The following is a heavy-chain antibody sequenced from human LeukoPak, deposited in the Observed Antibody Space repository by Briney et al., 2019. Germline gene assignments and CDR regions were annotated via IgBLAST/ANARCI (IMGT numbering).Heavy chain of an antibody. J-gene: IGHJ5*02. Sequence: GGSLRLSCAASGFTFSSYGMHWVRQAPGKGLEWVAVISYDGSNKYYADSVKGRFTISRDNSKNTLYLQMNSLRAEDTAVYYCAKDRWSMIRGVIITRDLGWFDPWGQGTLVTVSS. CDR1: GFTFSSYG. D-gene: IGHD3-10*01. CDR3: AKDRWSMIRGVIITRDLGWFDP. V-gene: IGHV3-30*18. CDR2: ISYDGSNK.